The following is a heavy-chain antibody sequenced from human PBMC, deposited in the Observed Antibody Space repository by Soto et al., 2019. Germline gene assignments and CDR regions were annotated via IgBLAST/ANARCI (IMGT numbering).Heavy chain of an antibody. V-gene: IGHV4-34*01. CDR2: INHSGSA. D-gene: IGHD6-13*01. J-gene: IGHJ4*02. CDR1: GGSFSGYY. Sequence: PSETLSLTCAVYGGSFSGYYWSWIRQPPGKGLEWIGEINHSGSANYIPSLKSRVTISVETAKIQFSLKLSSVTAADTAVYYCARGRRRSSWYGYWGEGTLVSVSS. CDR3: ARGRRRSSWYGY.